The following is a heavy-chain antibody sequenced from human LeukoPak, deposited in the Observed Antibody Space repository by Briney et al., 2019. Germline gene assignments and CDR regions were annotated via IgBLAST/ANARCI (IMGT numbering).Heavy chain of an antibody. CDR1: GFTFSSYG. V-gene: IGHV3-33*01. CDR3: AREGPLTYYYDSSGLDY. D-gene: IGHD3-22*01. Sequence: GGSLRLSCAASGFTFSSYGMHWVRQAPGKGLEWVAVIWYDGSNKYYADSVKGRFTISRDNSKNTLYLQMNSLRAEDTAVYYCAREGPLTYYYDSSGLDYWGQGTLVTVSS. CDR2: IWYDGSNK. J-gene: IGHJ4*02.